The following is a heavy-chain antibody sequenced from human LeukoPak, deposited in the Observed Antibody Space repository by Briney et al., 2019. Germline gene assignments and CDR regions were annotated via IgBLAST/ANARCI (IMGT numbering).Heavy chain of an antibody. V-gene: IGHV3-43*01. CDR1: GFTFDDYT. CDR3: AKEKYGYKYFDY. J-gene: IGHJ4*02. CDR2: ISWDGGST. D-gene: IGHD5-24*01. Sequence: SGGSLRLSCAASGFTFDDYTMHWVRQAPGKGLEWASLISWDGGSTYYADSVKGRFTISRDNSKNSLYLQMNSLRTEDTALYYCAKEKYGYKYFDYWGQGTLVTVSS.